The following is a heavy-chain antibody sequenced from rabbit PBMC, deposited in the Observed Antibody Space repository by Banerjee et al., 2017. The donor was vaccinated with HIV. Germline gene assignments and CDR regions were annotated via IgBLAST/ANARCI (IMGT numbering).Heavy chain of an antibody. CDR1: GFSFSSSYW. Sequence: QEQLEESGGDLVKPEGSLTLTCTASGFSFSSSYWICWVRQAPGKGLEWIACIYAGSSGSTYYASWAKGRFTISKTSSTTVTLQMTSLTAADTATYFCARDVTDWGYNFNLWGPGTLVTVS. J-gene: IGHJ4*01. D-gene: IGHD3-1*01. V-gene: IGHV1S45*01. CDR3: ARDVTDWGYNFNL. CDR2: IYAGSSGST.